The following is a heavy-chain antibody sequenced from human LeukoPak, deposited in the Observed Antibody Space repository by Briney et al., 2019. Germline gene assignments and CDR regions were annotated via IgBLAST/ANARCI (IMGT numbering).Heavy chain of an antibody. CDR2: IYYSGTA. Sequence: SETLSLTCTVSGGSISSGGFYWTWIRQHPGKGLEWIGHIYYSGTANYNPSLKRRITISVDTAKNQFSLKLSSVTAADTAVYYCARNWGYSYYFDYWGQGTLVTVSS. J-gene: IGHJ4*02. CDR3: ARNWGYSYYFDY. D-gene: IGHD3-22*01. V-gene: IGHV4-31*03. CDR1: GGSISSGGFY.